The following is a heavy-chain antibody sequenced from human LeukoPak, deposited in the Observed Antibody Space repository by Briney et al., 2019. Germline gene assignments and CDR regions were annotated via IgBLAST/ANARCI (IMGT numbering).Heavy chain of an antibody. V-gene: IGHV3-48*03. Sequence: PGGSLRLSCAASGFTFSYYEMNCVRQAPGKGLEWGSYISGSGSRGDIIHYADSVKGRFTIARDNARNSLYLQRSSLRVEDTAVYYWARGDWPIDYWGQGTLVTVSS. J-gene: IGHJ4*02. D-gene: IGHD2-21*01. CDR1: GFTFSYYE. CDR3: ARGDWPIDY. CDR2: ISGSGSRGDII.